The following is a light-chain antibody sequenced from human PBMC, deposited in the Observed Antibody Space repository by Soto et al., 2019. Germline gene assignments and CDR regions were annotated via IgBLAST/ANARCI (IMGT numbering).Light chain of an antibody. CDR1: SSDVGTFNL. CDR2: EVI. Sequence: QSVLTQVASVSGSPGQSITISCTGTSSDVGTFNLVSWYQQQPGKAPRLMIYEVIKRPSGVSNRFSGSKSGNTASLTISGLQAEDEADYYCCSYAGSSVYVFGTGTEVTVL. CDR3: CSYAGSSVYV. V-gene: IGLV2-23*02. J-gene: IGLJ1*01.